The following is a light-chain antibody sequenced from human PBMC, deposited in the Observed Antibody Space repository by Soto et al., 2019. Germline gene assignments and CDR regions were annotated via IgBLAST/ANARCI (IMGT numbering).Light chain of an antibody. J-gene: IGLJ1*01. CDR2: DVS. CDR1: SSDVGGYNY. Sequence: QSVLTQPASVSGSPGQSITISCTGTSSDVGGYNYVSWYQQHPGKAPKLMIYDVSNRPSGVSNRFSGSKSGNTASLTISGLQGEDEADYYCSSYSSSSTLYVLGTGTKVTVL. V-gene: IGLV2-14*01. CDR3: SSYSSSSTLYV.